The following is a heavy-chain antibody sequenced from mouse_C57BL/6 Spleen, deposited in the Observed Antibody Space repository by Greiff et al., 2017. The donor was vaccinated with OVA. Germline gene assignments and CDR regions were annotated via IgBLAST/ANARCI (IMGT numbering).Heavy chain of an antibody. CDR2: IDPENGDT. D-gene: IGHD1-1*01. CDR1: AFNIKDDY. V-gene: IGHV14-4*01. CDR3: TTGYYGSSWDY. Sequence: VQLQQSGAELVRPGASVKLSCTASAFNIKDDYMHWVKQRPEQGLEWIGWIDPENGDTEYASKFQGKATITADTSSNTAYLQLSSLTSEDTAVYYCTTGYYGSSWDYWGQGTTLTVSS. J-gene: IGHJ2*01.